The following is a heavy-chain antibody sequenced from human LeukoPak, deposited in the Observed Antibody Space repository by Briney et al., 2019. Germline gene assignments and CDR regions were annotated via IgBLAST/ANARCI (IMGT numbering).Heavy chain of an antibody. V-gene: IGHV4-34*01. D-gene: IGHD2-21*01. J-gene: IGHJ4*02. CDR1: GGSFSGYY. Sequence: LETLSLTCAVYGGSFSGYYWSWIRQPPGKGLEWIGEINHSGSTNYNPSLKSRVTISVDTSKNQFSLKLSSVTAADTAVYYCARGAHIDYWGQGTLVTVSS. CDR3: ARGAHIDY. CDR2: INHSGST.